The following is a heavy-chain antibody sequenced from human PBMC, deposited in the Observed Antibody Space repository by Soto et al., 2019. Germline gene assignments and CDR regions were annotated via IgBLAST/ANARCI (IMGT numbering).Heavy chain of an antibody. D-gene: IGHD4-17*01. CDR3: ARGEDDYGDFGSMDV. J-gene: IGHJ6*02. Sequence: QVQLVQSGAEVKKPGSSVKLSCRASGGHFDRFALSWLRQAHGQGLEWMGGIIPFLSATSYAQKFQGRVTITADESARTLYLELRSLTSDDTAVYYCARGEDDYGDFGSMDVWGHWTSVTVSS. V-gene: IGHV1-69*01. CDR2: IIPFLSAT. CDR1: GGHFDRFA.